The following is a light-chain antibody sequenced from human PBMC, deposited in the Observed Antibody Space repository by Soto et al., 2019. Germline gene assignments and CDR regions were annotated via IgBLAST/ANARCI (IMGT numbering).Light chain of an antibody. CDR1: QSVSSS. CDR3: QQRTNWPPGVT. Sequence: EIVLTQSPATLSLSPGERATLSCRASQSVSSSLAWYQQKPGQPPRLLIYDASNRATGIPARFSGSGSVTDFTLTISSLEPEDFAVYYCQQRTNWPPGVTFGPGTKVDVK. CDR2: DAS. J-gene: IGKJ3*01. V-gene: IGKV3-11*01.